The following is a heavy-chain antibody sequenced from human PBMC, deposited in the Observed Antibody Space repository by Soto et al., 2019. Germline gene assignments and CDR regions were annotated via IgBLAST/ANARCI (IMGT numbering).Heavy chain of an antibody. CDR1: GGTFSSYA. D-gene: IGHD5-12*01. V-gene: IGHV1-69*13. CDR2: IIPIFGTA. CDR3: ATRDGYNYDGFFGYYYYGMDV. Sequence: ASVKVSCKASGGTFSSYAISWVRQAPGQGLEWMGGIIPIFGTANYAQKFQGRVTITADESTSTAYMELSSLRSEDTAVYYCATRDGYNYDGFFGYYYYGMDVWGQATTVTVSS. J-gene: IGHJ6*02.